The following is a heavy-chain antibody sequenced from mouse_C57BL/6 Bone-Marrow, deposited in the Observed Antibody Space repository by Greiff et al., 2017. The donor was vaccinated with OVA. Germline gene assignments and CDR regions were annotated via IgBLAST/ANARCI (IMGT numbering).Heavy chain of an antibody. J-gene: IGHJ3*01. Sequence: EVKVVESGGGLVKPGGSLKLSCAASGFTFSSYAMSWVRQTPEKRLEWVATISDGGSYTYYPDNVKGRFTISRDNAKNNLYLQMSHLKSEDTAMYYCARGGSKRAWFAYWGQGTLVTVSA. CDR2: ISDGGSYT. D-gene: IGHD1-1*01. CDR3: ARGGSKRAWFAY. CDR1: GFTFSSYA. V-gene: IGHV5-4*03.